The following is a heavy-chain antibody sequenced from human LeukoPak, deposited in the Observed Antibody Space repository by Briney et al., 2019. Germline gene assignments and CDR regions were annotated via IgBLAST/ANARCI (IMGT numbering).Heavy chain of an antibody. CDR3: ARGPNSNWSGLDF. Sequence: GGSLRLSCIASGFSFSGHWMHWARQLPGKGLVWVSRISPTGSTTSYADSVKGRFTASRDNAKNTLYLQVNNLRAEDTAVYYCARGPNSNWSGLDFWGQGTLLTVSS. D-gene: IGHD6-6*01. V-gene: IGHV3-74*01. J-gene: IGHJ4*02. CDR2: ISPTGSTT. CDR1: GFSFSGHW.